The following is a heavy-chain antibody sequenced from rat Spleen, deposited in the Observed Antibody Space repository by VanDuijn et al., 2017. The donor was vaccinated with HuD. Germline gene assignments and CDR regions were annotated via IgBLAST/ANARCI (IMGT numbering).Heavy chain of an antibody. Sequence: EVQLVESGGGLVQPGRSLKLSCAASGFTFSTYGMAWVRQAPTKGLEWVASINSGGGNTYYRDSVKGRFTISRDNAKNTLYLQMDSLRSEDTATYYCARQGGDYFDYWGQGVMVTVSS. CDR3: ARQGGDYFDY. CDR2: INSGGGNT. V-gene: IGHV5S13*01. J-gene: IGHJ2*01. CDR1: GFTFSTYG.